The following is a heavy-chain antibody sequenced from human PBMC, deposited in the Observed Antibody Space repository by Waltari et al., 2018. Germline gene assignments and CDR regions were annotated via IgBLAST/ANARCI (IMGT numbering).Heavy chain of an antibody. Sequence: QLQLQESGPGLVQPSETLSLTCTVSGGSISSSSYYLGWIRQPPGKGLEWIGSIYYRGGTDHNPSPKSRVTISVDTSKNHFALKLSSVTAADTAVYYCASERSTRIFDYWGQGTLVTVSS. V-gene: IGHV4-39*07. CDR1: GGSISSSSYY. CDR2: IYYRGGT. CDR3: ASERSTRIFDY. J-gene: IGHJ4*02.